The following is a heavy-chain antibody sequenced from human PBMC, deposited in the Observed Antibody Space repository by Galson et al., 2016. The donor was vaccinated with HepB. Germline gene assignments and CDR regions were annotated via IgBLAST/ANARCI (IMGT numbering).Heavy chain of an antibody. V-gene: IGHV3-23*01. J-gene: IGHJ3*01. D-gene: IGHD3-22*01. CDR1: GFTFSSYW. Sequence: SLRLSCAASGFTFSSYWMNWVRQAPGKGLEWVSGISDSAPSTYSAAPLKGRFTISRDNSTNTLYLQMNSLRAEDTAVYYCAKMSSSSAYYSDAFDLWGQGTMVTVSS. CDR2: ISDSAPST. CDR3: AKMSSSSAYYSDAFDL.